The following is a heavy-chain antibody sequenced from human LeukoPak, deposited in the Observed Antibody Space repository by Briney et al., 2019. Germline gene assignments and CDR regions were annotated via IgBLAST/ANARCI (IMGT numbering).Heavy chain of an antibody. CDR1: GGSISSGSYY. D-gene: IGHD2-21*01. CDR3: ARGDYYYYYMDV. V-gene: IGHV4-61*02. CDR2: IYTSGST. J-gene: IGHJ6*03. Sequence: SQTLSLTCNVCGGSISSGSYYWSWIRQPAGKGLEWIGRIYTSGSTNYNPSLESRVTMSVDTSKNHFSLKLTSVTAADTAVYFCARGDYYYYYMDVWGKGTTVTVSS.